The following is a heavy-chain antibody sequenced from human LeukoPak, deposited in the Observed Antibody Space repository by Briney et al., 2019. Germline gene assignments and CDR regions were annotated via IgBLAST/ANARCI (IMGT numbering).Heavy chain of an antibody. CDR2: INAGNGNT. V-gene: IGHV1-3*01. Sequence: ASVKVSCKASGYTFTSYAMHWVRQAPGQRLEWMGWINAGNGNTKYSQKFQGRVTITRDTSASTAYMELSSLRSEDTAVYCCARDKFRSSGWYYYYYGMDVWGQGTTVTVSS. D-gene: IGHD6-19*01. CDR1: GYTFTSYA. CDR3: ARDKFRSSGWYYYYYGMDV. J-gene: IGHJ6*02.